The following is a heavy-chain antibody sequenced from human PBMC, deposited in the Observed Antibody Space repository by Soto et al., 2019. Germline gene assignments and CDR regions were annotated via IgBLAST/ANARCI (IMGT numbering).Heavy chain of an antibody. V-gene: IGHV5-51*01. CDR3: ARRLYDTSGYRYFDF. CDR1: GYSFSSYW. Sequence: GESLKISCKASGYSFSSYWIGWVRQIPGKGLGWMGIIFPDDSETRYSPSFQGKVSISVDKSITTAYLQWSSLKASDTAMYYCARRLYDTSGYRYFDFWGQGTLVTSPQ. CDR2: IFPDDSET. J-gene: IGHJ4*02. D-gene: IGHD3-22*01.